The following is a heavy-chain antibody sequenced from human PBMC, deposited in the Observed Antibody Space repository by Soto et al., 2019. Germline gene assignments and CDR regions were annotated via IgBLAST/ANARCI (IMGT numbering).Heavy chain of an antibody. J-gene: IGHJ4*02. Sequence: PGGSLRLSCAASGFTFSGYSMNWVRQAPGKGLEWISYISSLSSPRYYAESVGGRFIISRDNAKNSLYLQMNSLRDEDTAVYFCAREDILGARSFDYWGQGTLVTVSS. CDR3: AREDILGARSFDY. CDR1: GFTFSGYS. D-gene: IGHD1-26*01. V-gene: IGHV3-48*02. CDR2: ISSLSSPR.